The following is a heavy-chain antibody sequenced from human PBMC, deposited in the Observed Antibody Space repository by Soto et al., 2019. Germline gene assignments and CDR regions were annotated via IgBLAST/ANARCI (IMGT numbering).Heavy chain of an antibody. J-gene: IGHJ5*02. CDR2: INPKNGNT. CDR3: ARCRPDGWSGQIRDP. D-gene: IGHD3-3*01. CDR1: GYTFTTYA. Sequence: QVQLVQSGAEVKKPGASVKVSCKASGYTFTTYAIDWVRQAPGQGLEWMGWINPKNGNTNDAQKFRGRVTMTTDTSTSTAYIEVRSLRSDATALYYCARCRPDGWSGQIRDPWGQGTRVTVSS. V-gene: IGHV1-18*01.